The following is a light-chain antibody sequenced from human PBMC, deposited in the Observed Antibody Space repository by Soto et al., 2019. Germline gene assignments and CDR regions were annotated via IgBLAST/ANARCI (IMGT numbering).Light chain of an antibody. CDR3: QQTYSTPT. CDR2: TAS. J-gene: IGKJ4*01. Sequence: DVRVTQTTSSLSASVGDTITITCRASQSISRYLNWYQQKPGKAPKLLIYTASSLQSGVPSRFSGSGSGTDFTLTISSLQPQDFATYYCQQTYSTPTFGGGTKVDIK. V-gene: IGKV1-39*01. CDR1: QSISRY.